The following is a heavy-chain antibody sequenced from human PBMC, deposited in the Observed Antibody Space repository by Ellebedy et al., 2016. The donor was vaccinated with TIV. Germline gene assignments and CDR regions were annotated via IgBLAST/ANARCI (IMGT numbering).Heavy chain of an antibody. J-gene: IGHJ3*02. V-gene: IGHV1-69*13. Sequence: AASVKVSCKASGGTFSSYAISWVRQAPGQGLEWMGGIIPIFGTANYAQKFQGRVTITADESTSTAYMELSSLRSEDTAVYYCARAPIWFGETDAFDIWGQGTMVTVSS. CDR1: GGTFSSYA. CDR3: ARAPIWFGETDAFDI. CDR2: IIPIFGTA. D-gene: IGHD3-10*01.